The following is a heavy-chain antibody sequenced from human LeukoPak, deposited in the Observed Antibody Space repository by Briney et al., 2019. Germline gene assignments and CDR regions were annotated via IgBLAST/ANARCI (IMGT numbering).Heavy chain of an antibody. CDR2: TSVYNGNT. J-gene: IGHJ6*03. CDR3: ARGPSYYYYMDV. V-gene: IGHV1-18*01. CDR1: GYTFTHYG. Sequence: ASVRVSCKASGYTFTHYGINWVRQVPGQGLEWMGWTSVYNGNTNYAQKFQDRVTMITDRSTNTAYMELRSLRSDDTAVYYCARGPSYYYYMDVWGKGTTVTVSS.